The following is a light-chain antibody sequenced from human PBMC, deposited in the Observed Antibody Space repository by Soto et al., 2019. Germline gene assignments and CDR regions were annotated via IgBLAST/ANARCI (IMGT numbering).Light chain of an antibody. J-gene: IGKJ4*01. Sequence: EIVLTQSPGTLSLSPGERATLSCRASQSFSSSCLAWYQQKPGQAPRLLIYGASSRATGIPDRFSGSGSGTDFTLTISRLEPEDFAVYYCQQYGSSPPLTFGGGTKVEIK. V-gene: IGKV3-20*01. CDR1: QSFSSSC. CDR3: QQYGSSPPLT. CDR2: GAS.